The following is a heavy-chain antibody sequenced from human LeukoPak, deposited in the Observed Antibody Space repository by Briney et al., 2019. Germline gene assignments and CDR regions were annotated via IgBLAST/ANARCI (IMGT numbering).Heavy chain of an antibody. Sequence: KPGESLKISCKASGYSFSNYWIGWVRQMPGKGLEWMGIIYPADSETRYSPSFQGQVTISVDKSITTAYLQWSSLKAPDTAMYYCGRKISGSYYGLDYWGQGTLVSVSS. CDR3: GRKISGSYYGLDY. J-gene: IGHJ4*02. V-gene: IGHV5-51*01. CDR1: GYSFSNYW. D-gene: IGHD1-26*01. CDR2: IYPADSET.